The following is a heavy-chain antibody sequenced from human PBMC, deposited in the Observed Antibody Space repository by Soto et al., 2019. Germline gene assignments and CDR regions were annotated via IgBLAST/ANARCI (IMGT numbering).Heavy chain of an antibody. Sequence: GGSLRLSCAASGFTFSDYYMTWIRQAPGKGLEWVSYISSAGTFIYYADSVKGRFTISRDNAKNSLYLQMNSLRAEDTAVYYCARDRYDFWSGSQHYGMDVWGQGTTVTVSS. CDR3: ARDRYDFWSGSQHYGMDV. CDR2: ISSAGTFI. CDR1: GFTFSDYY. D-gene: IGHD3-3*01. V-gene: IGHV3-11*01. J-gene: IGHJ6*02.